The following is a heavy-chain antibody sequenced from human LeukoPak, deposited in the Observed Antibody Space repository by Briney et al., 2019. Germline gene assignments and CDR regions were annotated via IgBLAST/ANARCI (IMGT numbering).Heavy chain of an antibody. V-gene: IGHV3-30*02. CDR1: GFTFSSYG. CDR2: IRYDGSNK. Sequence: AGGSLRLSCGASGFTFSSYGMHWVRQAPGKGLEWVAFIRYDGSNKYYADSVKGRFTISRDNSKNTLYLQMNSLRAEDTAVYHCAKKTGITGYALDIWGQGTMVTVHS. J-gene: IGHJ3*02. D-gene: IGHD1/OR15-1a*01. CDR3: AKKTGITGYALDI.